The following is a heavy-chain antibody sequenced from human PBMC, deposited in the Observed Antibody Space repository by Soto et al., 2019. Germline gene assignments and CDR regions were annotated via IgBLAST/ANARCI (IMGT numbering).Heavy chain of an antibody. V-gene: IGHV3-7*01. Sequence: GGSLRLSCAASGFTFSSYWMSWVRQAPGKGLEWVANIKQDGSEKYYVDSVKGRFTISRDNAKNSLYLQMNSLRAEDTAVYYCARDLQNFWSGYYSERGAFDIWGQGTMVTVSS. CDR1: GFTFSSYW. CDR2: IKQDGSEK. J-gene: IGHJ3*02. CDR3: ARDLQNFWSGYYSERGAFDI. D-gene: IGHD3-3*01.